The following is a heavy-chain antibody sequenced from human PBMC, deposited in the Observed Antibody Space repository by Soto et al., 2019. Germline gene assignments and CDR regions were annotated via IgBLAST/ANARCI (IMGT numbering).Heavy chain of an antibody. CDR1: GFIFSSYA. CDR2: ISGSGGST. Sequence: PGGSLRLSCAASGFIFSSYAMSWVRQAPGKGLEWVSAISGSGGSTYYADSVKGRFTISRDNSKNTLYLQMNSLRAEDTAVYYCGMDTPMVPYGMDVWGQGTTVTVSS. V-gene: IGHV3-23*01. CDR3: GMDTPMVPYGMDV. D-gene: IGHD5-18*01. J-gene: IGHJ6*02.